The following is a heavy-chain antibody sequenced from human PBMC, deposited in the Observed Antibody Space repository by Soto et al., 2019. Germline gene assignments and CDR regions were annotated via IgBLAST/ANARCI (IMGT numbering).Heavy chain of an antibody. Sequence: GESLKISCKASGYNFPKYWIGWVRQMPGKGLEWMGIIYPGDSDTRYSPSFQGQVTISADKSISTAYLQWSSLKASDTAMYYCASTGAERNWFDPWGQGTLVTVSS. J-gene: IGHJ5*02. CDR1: GYNFPKYW. CDR2: IYPGDSDT. CDR3: ASTGAERNWFDP. D-gene: IGHD4-17*01. V-gene: IGHV5-51*01.